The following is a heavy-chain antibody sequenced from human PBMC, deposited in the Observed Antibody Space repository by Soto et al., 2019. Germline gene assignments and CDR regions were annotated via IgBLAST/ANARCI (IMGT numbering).Heavy chain of an antibody. CDR2: IKQDGSEK. Sequence: GGSLILSCAASGFTFSSYCMSWVRQAPGKGLEWVANIKQDGSEKYYVDSVKGRSTISRDNAKNSLYLQMNSLRAEDTAVYYCARENLPYCSGGSCDERNWFDPWGQGTLVTVSS. V-gene: IGHV3-7*05. J-gene: IGHJ5*02. CDR3: ARENLPYCSGGSCDERNWFDP. CDR1: GFTFSSYC. D-gene: IGHD2-15*01.